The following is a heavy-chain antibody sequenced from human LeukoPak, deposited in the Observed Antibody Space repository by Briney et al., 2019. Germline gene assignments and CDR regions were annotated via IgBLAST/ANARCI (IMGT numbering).Heavy chain of an antibody. CDR1: GGTFSSYA. V-gene: IGHV1-18*01. CDR3: ARAPGVGDLLLFDY. Sequence: GASVKVSCKASGGTFSSYAISWVRQAPGQGREWMGWITVYKGKTNYAQKLQGRVTMTTDTSTSTAYMELRSLRSDDTAVYYCARAPGVGDLLLFDYWGQGTLVTVSS. CDR2: ITVYKGKT. D-gene: IGHD3-10*01. J-gene: IGHJ4*02.